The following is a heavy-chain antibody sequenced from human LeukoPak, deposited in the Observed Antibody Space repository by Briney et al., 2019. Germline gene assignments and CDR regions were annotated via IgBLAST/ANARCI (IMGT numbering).Heavy chain of an antibody. CDR1: GYTFINYA. Sequence: ASVKVSCKASGYTFINYAINWGRQAPGQRPEWVGWINAVNGNTKYSQKFQGRVTITRDTSASTAYMGLTSLTSADTAVYYCARPAARLRFLEWPFDYWGQGTLVTVSS. J-gene: IGHJ4*02. V-gene: IGHV1-3*01. CDR3: ARPAARLRFLEWPFDY. CDR2: INAVNGNT. D-gene: IGHD3-3*01.